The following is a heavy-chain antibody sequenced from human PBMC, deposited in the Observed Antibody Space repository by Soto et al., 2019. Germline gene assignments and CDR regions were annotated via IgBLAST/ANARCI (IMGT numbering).Heavy chain of an antibody. V-gene: IGHV1-2*04. CDR3: ARSSDPYGMDV. Sequence: QVQLVQSGAEVKKPGASVKVSCKGSGYTFTGDYMHWVRQAPGQGLEWMGCLNPNSGGTSYAQTFQGCVTMTRDTSISTAYMEMGRLRSDDTAVYYCARSSDPYGMDVWVQGTTDTVSS. CDR1: GYTFTGDY. J-gene: IGHJ6*02. CDR2: LNPNSGGT.